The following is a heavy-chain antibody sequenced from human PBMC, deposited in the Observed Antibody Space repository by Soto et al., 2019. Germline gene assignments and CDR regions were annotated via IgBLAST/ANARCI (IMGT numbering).Heavy chain of an antibody. CDR1: GFTFSAYY. V-gene: IGHV3-11*05. CDR3: VREYYYGMDV. J-gene: IGHJ6*02. CDR2: ITSSSDYT. Sequence: QEQLVESGGGLVRPGGSLRLSCAASGFTFSAYYMTWMRQAPGKGLEWVSYITSSSDYTNYAGSVKGRFTISRDNAKNSLYLQMNSLRVKDTAVYYCVREYYYGMDVWGQGTTVTVSS.